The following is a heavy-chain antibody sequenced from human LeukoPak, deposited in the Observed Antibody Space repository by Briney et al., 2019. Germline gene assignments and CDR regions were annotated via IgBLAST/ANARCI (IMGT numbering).Heavy chain of an antibody. CDR2: IYDNGIR. D-gene: IGHD3-22*01. Sequence: SETLSLTCTVSGASLISYDLNWIRQPPGKGLEWIGAIYDNGIRNYNPPLVSRVTMSQDTTNNQYSLRLPSVNATDTGVYYCARDSRSYERSGYSHFDYWGQGSLVTVSS. CDR1: GASLISYD. V-gene: IGHV4-59*01. CDR3: ARDSRSYERSGYSHFDY. J-gene: IGHJ4*02.